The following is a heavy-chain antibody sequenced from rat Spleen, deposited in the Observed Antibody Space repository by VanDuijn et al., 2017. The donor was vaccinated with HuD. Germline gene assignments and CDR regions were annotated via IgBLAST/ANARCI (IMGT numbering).Heavy chain of an antibody. CDR3: TTGYYSGPRDY. CDR1: GFTFSDYY. J-gene: IGHJ2*01. V-gene: IGHV5-27*01. D-gene: IGHD1-1*01. CDR2: ISPRGGST. Sequence: EVQLVESGGGLVQPGRSLKLSCAASGFTFSDYYMAWVRQAPTKGLEWVATISPRGGSTYYRVSVKGRFTIAIDNAKTTLYLQMDSLRFEDTATYYCTTGYYSGPRDYWGQGVMVTVSS.